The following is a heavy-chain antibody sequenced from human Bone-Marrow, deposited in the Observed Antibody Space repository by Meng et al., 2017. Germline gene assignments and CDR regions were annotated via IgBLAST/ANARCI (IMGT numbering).Heavy chain of an antibody. CDR2: ISSSGSTI. V-gene: IGHV3-48*03. CDR3: ARERLDIEAAAALGYFDY. J-gene: IGHJ4*02. D-gene: IGHD6-13*01. CDR1: GFTFSSYE. Sequence: GESLKISCAASGFTFSSYEMNWVRQAPGKGLEWVSYISSSGSTIYYADSVKGRFTISRDNAKNSLYLQMNSLRAEDTAVYYCARERLDIEAAAALGYFDYWGQGTLVTVSS.